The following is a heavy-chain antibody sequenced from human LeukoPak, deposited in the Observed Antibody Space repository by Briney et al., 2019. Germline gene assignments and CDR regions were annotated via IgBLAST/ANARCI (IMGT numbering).Heavy chain of an antibody. CDR2: IIPIFGTA. J-gene: IGHJ1*01. CDR1: GGTFSSYA. D-gene: IGHD3-22*01. Sequence: GASVKVSCKASGGTFSSYAISWVRQAPGQGLEWMGGIIPIFGTANYAQKFQGRVTITTDESTSTAYMELSSLRSEDTAVYYCARRGYYDSSGYYPKYFQHWGQGTLVTVSS. V-gene: IGHV1-69*05. CDR3: ARRGYYDSSGYYPKYFQH.